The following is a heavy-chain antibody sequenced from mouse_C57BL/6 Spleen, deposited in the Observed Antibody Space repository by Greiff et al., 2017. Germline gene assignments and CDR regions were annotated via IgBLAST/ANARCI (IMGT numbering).Heavy chain of an antibody. CDR3: ARTLYDYDTGFFAD. Sequence: QVTLKESGPGILQPSQTLSLTCSFSGFSLSTFGMGVGWIRQPSGKGLEWLAHIWWDDDKYYNPALKSRLTISKDTSKNQVFLKIANVDTADTSTYYCARTLYDYDTGFFADWGQGTLVTVSA. CDR1: GFSLSTFGMG. CDR2: IWWDDDK. V-gene: IGHV8-8*01. J-gene: IGHJ3*01. D-gene: IGHD2-4*01.